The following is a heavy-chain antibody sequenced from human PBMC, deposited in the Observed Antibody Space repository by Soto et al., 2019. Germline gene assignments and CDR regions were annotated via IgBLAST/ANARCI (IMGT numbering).Heavy chain of an antibody. D-gene: IGHD2-8*01. CDR3: ARERGLGYGTNGVCYPEGRVAGMLYYFDY. Sequence: SETLSLTCTVSGGSISSYYWSWLRQPPGKGLEWIGYIYYSGSTNYNPSLKSRVTISVDTSKNQFSLKLSSVTAADTAVYYCARERGLGYGTNGVCYPEGRVAGMLYYFDYGGEGTLGTVSS. CDR1: GGSISSYY. J-gene: IGHJ4*02. CDR2: IYYSGST. V-gene: IGHV4-59*01.